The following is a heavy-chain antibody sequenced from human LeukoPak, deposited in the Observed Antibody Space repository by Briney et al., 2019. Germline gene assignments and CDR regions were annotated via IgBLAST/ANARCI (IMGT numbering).Heavy chain of an antibody. Sequence: SETLSLTCTVSGGSISSYYWSWIRQPAGKGLEWIGRIYTSGSTNYDPSLKSRVTISVDKSKNQFSLKLSSVTAADTAVYYCARDPYCSSTSCSWGGDYWGQGTLVTVSS. CDR3: ARDPYCSSTSCSWGGDY. D-gene: IGHD2-2*01. CDR2: IYTSGST. J-gene: IGHJ4*02. V-gene: IGHV4-4*07. CDR1: GGSISSYY.